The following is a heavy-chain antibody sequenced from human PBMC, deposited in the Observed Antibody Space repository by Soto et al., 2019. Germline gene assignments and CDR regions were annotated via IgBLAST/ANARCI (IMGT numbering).Heavy chain of an antibody. V-gene: IGHV4-39*01. CDR1: GGSISSRSYF. D-gene: IGHD6-19*01. Sequence: QLQLQESGPGLVKPSETLFLTCTVSGGSISSRSYFWGWIRQPPGKGLEWIGSVSYNVRTYYNPSHKSRLTMSVDTSKNQFFLKLSSVTAADPAVYYCARQAVDEGYSSGWYFDSWGQGTLVTVSS. CDR2: VSYNVRT. J-gene: IGHJ4*02. CDR3: ARQAVDEGYSSGWYFDS.